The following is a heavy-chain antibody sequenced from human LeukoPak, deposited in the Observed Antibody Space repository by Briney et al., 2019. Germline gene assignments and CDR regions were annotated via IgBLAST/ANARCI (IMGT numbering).Heavy chain of an antibody. V-gene: IGHV4-59*01. D-gene: IGHD4-23*01. CDR1: GVSISSFY. CDR2: IYYRGNT. J-gene: IGHJ2*01. Sequence: SETLCLTCTASGVSISSFYWSWIRQPPGKGLEWIGYIYYRGNTPYNASLKSRVTISVDTYKNQFSLRLSSVTAADTAVYYGARYLDNGGSSIWYFDLWGRGTLVTVSS. CDR3: ARYLDNGGSSIWYFDL.